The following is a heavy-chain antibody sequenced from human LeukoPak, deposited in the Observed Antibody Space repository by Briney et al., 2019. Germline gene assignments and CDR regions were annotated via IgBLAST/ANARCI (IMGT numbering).Heavy chain of an antibody. CDR2: IYTSGST. J-gene: IGHJ6*03. CDR3: ATLGYYYMDV. Sequence: SETLSLTCTVSGGSTSSTNYYWSWIRQPAGKGLEWIGRIYTSGSTNYNPSLKSRVTISVDTSKNQFSLKLSSVTAADTAVYYCATLGYYYMDVWGKGTTVTVSS. V-gene: IGHV4-61*02. CDR1: GGSTSSTNYY.